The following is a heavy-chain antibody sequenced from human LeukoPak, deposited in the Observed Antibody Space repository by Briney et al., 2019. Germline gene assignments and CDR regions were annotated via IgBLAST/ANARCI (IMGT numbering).Heavy chain of an antibody. CDR3: AQAEYDFWSGPVDY. CDR2: ISSSGSTI. D-gene: IGHD3-3*01. Sequence: GGSLRLSCAASGFTFSDYYMSWIRQAPGKGLEWVPYISSSGSTIYYADSVKGRFTISRDNAKNSLYLQMNSLRAEDTAVYYCAQAEYDFWSGPVDYWGQGTLVTVSS. CDR1: GFTFSDYY. J-gene: IGHJ4*02. V-gene: IGHV3-11*01.